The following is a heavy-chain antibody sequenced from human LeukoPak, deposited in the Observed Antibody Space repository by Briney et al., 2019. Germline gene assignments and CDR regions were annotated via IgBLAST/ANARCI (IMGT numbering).Heavy chain of an antibody. V-gene: IGHV1-18*01. Sequence: ASVKVSCKASGYTFTSYGISWVRQAPGQGLEWMGWISAYNGNTNYAQKLQGRVTMTTDTSTSTAYMELSSLRSEDTAVYYCARGVYGPGPLTEFDYWGQGTLVTVSS. CDR2: ISAYNGNT. CDR1: GYTFTSYG. CDR3: ARGVYGPGPLTEFDY. J-gene: IGHJ4*02. D-gene: IGHD3-9*01.